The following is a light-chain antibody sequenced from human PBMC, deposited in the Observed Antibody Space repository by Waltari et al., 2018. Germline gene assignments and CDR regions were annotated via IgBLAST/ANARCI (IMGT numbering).Light chain of an antibody. V-gene: IGKV1-39*01. CDR1: QNIDGR. CDR3: QQYYTFPRLS. Sequence: DVQMTQSPSSLSASVGDTVPITCRTSQNIDGRLTWLQQKPGKAPELLIYGTSILRGGVPSRFSGSGSGTNFTLTIYNLQPEDFAAYYCQQYYTFPRLSFGPGTTFDV. J-gene: IGKJ3*01. CDR2: GTS.